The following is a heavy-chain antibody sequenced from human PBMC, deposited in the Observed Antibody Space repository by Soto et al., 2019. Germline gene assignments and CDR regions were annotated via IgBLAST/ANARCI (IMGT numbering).Heavy chain of an antibody. CDR2: IIPIFGTP. V-gene: IGHV1-69*13. CDR3: ATNSGRYEYSFDD. Sequence: ASVKVSCTASGVTFSRQDMRWVRQAPGQGLEWMGGIIPIFGTPQYAEKFQDRVTITADESTSTAYMELSSLTSEDTAVYYCATNSGRYEYSFDDWGKGTLVTVSS. J-gene: IGHJ4*01. D-gene: IGHD3-16*01. CDR1: GVTFSRQD.